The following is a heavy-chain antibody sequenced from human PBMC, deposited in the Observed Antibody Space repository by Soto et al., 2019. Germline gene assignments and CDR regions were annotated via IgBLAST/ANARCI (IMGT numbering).Heavy chain of an antibody. CDR2: INPNSGGT. V-gene: IGHV1-2*02. CDR1: GYTFTGYY. J-gene: IGHJ3*02. CDR3: ARATYYYDSSGYYPPLPNAFDI. Sequence: ASVKVSCKASGYTFTGYYMHWVRQAPGQGLEWMGWINPNSGGTNYAQKFQGRVTMTRDTSISTAYVELSRLRSDDTAVDYFARATYYYDSSGYYPPLPNAFDIWGLGTMVTVSS. D-gene: IGHD3-22*01.